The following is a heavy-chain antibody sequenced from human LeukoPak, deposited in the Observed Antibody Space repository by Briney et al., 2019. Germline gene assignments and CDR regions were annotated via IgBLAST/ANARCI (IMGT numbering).Heavy chain of an antibody. V-gene: IGHV4-59*01. D-gene: IGHD3-10*01. CDR2: IYYSGST. Sequence: SETLSLTCTVSGGSISSYYWSWIRQPPGKGLEWIGYIYYSGSTNYNPSLKSRVTISVDTSKNQFSLKLSSVTAADTAVYYCAGEDGSGSTWGQGTLVTVSS. J-gene: IGHJ5*02. CDR1: GGSISSYY. CDR3: AGEDGSGST.